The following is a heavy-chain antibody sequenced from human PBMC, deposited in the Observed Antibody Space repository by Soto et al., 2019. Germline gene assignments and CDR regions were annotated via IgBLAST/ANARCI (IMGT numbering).Heavy chain of an antibody. J-gene: IGHJ3*02. Sequence: GGPRRSSCAPSDFPFSSNAISWVPQPPGKGLEGVSAISGSGGSTYYADSVKGRFTISRDNSKNTLYLQMNSLRAEDTAVYYCAKMPKADYYGSGSYWPVAFDIWGQGTMVTVSS. V-gene: IGHV3-23*01. D-gene: IGHD3-10*01. CDR1: DFPFSSNA. CDR3: AKMPKADYYGSGSYWPVAFDI. CDR2: ISGSGGST.